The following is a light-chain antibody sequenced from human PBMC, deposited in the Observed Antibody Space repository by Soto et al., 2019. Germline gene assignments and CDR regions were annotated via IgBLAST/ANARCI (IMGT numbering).Light chain of an antibody. CDR2: GAS. J-gene: IGKJ2*01. CDR1: QSVSSSY. CDR3: QQYASSSYP. V-gene: IGKV3-20*01. Sequence: EIVLTQSPGTLSLSPGDRATLSCRTSQSVSSSYLAWYQQKPGQAPRLLIYGASRRATGIPDRFSGSGSGTDFTLTIRRLERYDIAVYFCQQYASSSYPFGQGTKLEIK.